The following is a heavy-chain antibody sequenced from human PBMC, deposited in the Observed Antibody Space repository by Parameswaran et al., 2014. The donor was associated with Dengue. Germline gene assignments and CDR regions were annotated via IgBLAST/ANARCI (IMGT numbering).Heavy chain of an antibody. D-gene: IGHD3-22*01. CDR2: INSDGSST. CDR3: AREGDYYDSSGYSSSFDY. V-gene: IGHV3-74*01. J-gene: IGHJ4*02. Sequence: WIRQPPGKGLVWVSRINSDGSSTSYADSVKGRFTISRDNAKNTLYLQMNSLRAEDTAVYYCAREGDYYDSSGYSSSFDYWAEGTLVTVSS.